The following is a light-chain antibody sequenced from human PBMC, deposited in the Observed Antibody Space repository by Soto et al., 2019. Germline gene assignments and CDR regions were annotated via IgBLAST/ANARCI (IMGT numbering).Light chain of an antibody. CDR2: KAS. V-gene: IGKV1-5*03. CDR3: QQYNSYPYT. J-gene: IGKJ2*01. Sequence: DIQMTQSTSTLSASVGDRVTITCRASQSISTWLAWYQQKSGKAPKLLIYKASSLDSGVPSRFSGSGSGTEFTLTISSLQPDDFATYYCQQYNSYPYTFGQGTKREIK. CDR1: QSISTW.